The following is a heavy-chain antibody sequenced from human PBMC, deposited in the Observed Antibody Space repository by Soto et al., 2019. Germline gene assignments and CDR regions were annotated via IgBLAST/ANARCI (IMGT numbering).Heavy chain of an antibody. CDR2: ISSSSSYT. V-gene: IGHV3-11*05. J-gene: IGHJ6*02. CDR1: GFTFSDYY. Sequence: QVQLVESGGGLVKPGGSLRLSCAASGFTFSDYYMSWIRQAPGKGLEWVSYISSSSSYTNYADSVKGRFTISRDNAKNSLYLQMNSLRAEDTAVYYCAGGEPVPTHYYYYGMDVWGPGTTVTVSS. D-gene: IGHD3-10*01. CDR3: AGGEPVPTHYYYYGMDV.